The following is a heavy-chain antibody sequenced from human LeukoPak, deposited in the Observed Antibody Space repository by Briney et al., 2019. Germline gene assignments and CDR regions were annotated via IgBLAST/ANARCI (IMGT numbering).Heavy chain of an antibody. CDR2: INPSGGST. J-gene: IGHJ4*02. CDR1: GYTFTSYY. CDR3: ARLNEDRYCSGGSCYSNDY. V-gene: IGHV1-46*01. D-gene: IGHD2-15*01. Sequence: ASVKVSCKASGYTFTSYYMHWVRQAPGQGLEWMGIINPSGGSTSYAQKFQGRVTMTRDTSTSTVYMELSSLRSEDTAVYYCARLNEDRYCSGGSCYSNDYWSQGTLVTVSS.